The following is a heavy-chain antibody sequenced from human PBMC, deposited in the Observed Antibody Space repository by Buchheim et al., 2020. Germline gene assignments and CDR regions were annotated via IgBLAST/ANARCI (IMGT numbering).Heavy chain of an antibody. D-gene: IGHD2-15*01. Sequence: QVQLHESGPGLVKPSETLSLTCTVSGYSVSSDYYWGWIRQPPGKGLEWIGSTSHDGTSYYSPSLNSRLAMSVDTSKHQFFPKLNAVTAADTAVYYCARKKRGRTVDFDFWGQGTL. J-gene: IGHJ4*02. CDR2: TSHDGTS. CDR3: ARKKRGRTVDFDF. V-gene: IGHV4-38-2*02. CDR1: GYSVSSDYY.